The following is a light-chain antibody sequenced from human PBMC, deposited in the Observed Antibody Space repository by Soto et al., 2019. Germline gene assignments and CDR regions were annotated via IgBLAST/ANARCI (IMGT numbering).Light chain of an antibody. CDR3: QQRSGT. Sequence: EIVLTQSPATLSLSPGERATLSCRASQSVSSYLAWYQQKPGQAPRLLIYDASNRATGIPARFSGSGSGTDFTLTISGLEPEDFAVYYCQQRSGTFGGGTKVEIK. CDR1: QSVSSY. V-gene: IGKV3-11*01. J-gene: IGKJ4*01. CDR2: DAS.